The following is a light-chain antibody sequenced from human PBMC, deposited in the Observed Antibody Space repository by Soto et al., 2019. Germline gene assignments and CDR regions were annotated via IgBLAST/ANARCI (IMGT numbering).Light chain of an antibody. CDR2: GAS. CDR1: QSVSST. CDR3: QQYSTWPLT. J-gene: IGKJ4*01. Sequence: EVVMTQSPATLSVSPGERATLSCRASQSVSSTLAWYQQKPGQAPRLLIYGASTRSTGIPARFSGSGSGTEFTLTISSLQSEDFAVYYCQQYSTWPLTFGGGTKVEI. V-gene: IGKV3-15*01.